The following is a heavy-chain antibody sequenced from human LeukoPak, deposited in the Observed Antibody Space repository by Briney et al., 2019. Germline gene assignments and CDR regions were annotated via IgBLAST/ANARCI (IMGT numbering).Heavy chain of an antibody. CDR2: ISGSGGST. J-gene: IGHJ4*02. CDR3: AKSASYYSTYLDY. V-gene: IGHV3-23*01. D-gene: IGHD4-11*01. Sequence: GGSLRLSCAASGFTFSSYAMSWVRQAPGKGLEWVSVISGSGGSTYYADSVKGRSTISRDNSKNTLYLQMNRLRAEDTAVYYCAKSASYYSTYLDYWGQGTLVTVSS. CDR1: GFTFSSYA.